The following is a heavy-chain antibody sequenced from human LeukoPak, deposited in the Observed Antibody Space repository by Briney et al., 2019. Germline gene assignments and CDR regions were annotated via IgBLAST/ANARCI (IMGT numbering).Heavy chain of an antibody. V-gene: IGHV3-53*01. CDR2: IYSGGST. CDR1: GFTVSSNY. D-gene: IGHD1-26*01. J-gene: IGHJ6*03. Sequence: GGSLRLSCAASGFTVSSNYMSWVRQAPGKGLEWVSVIYSGGSTYYADSVKGRFTISRDNSKNTLYLQMNSLRAEDTAVYYCAREWELLRANYYYYYMDVWGKGTTVTISS. CDR3: AREWELLRANYYYYYMDV.